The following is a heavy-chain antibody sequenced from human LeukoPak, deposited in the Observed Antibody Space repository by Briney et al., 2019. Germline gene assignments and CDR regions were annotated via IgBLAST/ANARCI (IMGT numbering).Heavy chain of an antibody. D-gene: IGHD6-19*01. V-gene: IGHV3-48*03. Sequence: GGSLRLSCAASGFTFSRYEMNWVRLAPGTGLEWASYITSSGTTIYYADSVKGRFTVCRDNAKNLLYLEMNSLRAEDTAVYYCARDSSDSSGWYEGWFDPWGQGTLVTVSS. CDR3: ARDSSDSSGWYEGWFDP. J-gene: IGHJ5*02. CDR1: GFTFSRYE. CDR2: ITSSGTTI.